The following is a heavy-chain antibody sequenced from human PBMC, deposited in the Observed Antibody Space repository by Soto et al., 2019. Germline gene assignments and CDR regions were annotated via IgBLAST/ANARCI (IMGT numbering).Heavy chain of an antibody. J-gene: IGHJ1*01. CDR1: GFTFSSYG. CDR2: ISYDGSNK. Sequence: QVQLVESGGGVVQPGRSLRLSCAASGFTFSSYGMHWVRQAPGKGLEWVAVISYDGSNKYYADSVKGRFTISRDNSKNTLYLQMNSLRAEDTAVYYCAKSSYQHWGQGTLVTVSP. V-gene: IGHV3-30*18. CDR3: AKSSYQH.